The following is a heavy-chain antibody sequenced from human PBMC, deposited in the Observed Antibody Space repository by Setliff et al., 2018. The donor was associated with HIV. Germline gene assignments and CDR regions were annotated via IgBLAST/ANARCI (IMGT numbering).Heavy chain of an antibody. D-gene: IGHD3-3*01. J-gene: IGHJ5*02. CDR1: GYSISSGYY. V-gene: IGHV4-38-2*01. CDR2: IYHSGST. Sequence: SETLSLTCAVSGYSISSGYYWGWIRQPPGKGLEWIGSIYHSGSTYYNPSLKSRVTISVDTSKNQFSLKLRSVTAADTAVYYCASWGRARRANYNFWSGSSWFGPWGQGIRVTVSS. CDR3: ASWGRARRANYNFWSGSSWFGP.